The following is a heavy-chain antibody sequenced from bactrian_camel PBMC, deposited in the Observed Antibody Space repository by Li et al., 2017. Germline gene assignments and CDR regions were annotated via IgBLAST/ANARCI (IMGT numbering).Heavy chain of an antibody. Sequence: DVQLVESGGDLVQPGGSLRLSCAASGFTFRIADMSWIRQAPGKGLEWVSRITEFGDSTYYADSVKGRFTMFRDNAKNMLYLQMNSLKTEDTAVYHCAADPRGSGYWGQGTQVTVS. J-gene: IGHJ4*01. CDR2: ITEFGDST. V-gene: IGHV3S40*01. CDR3: AADPRGSGY. CDR1: GFTFRIAD. D-gene: IGHD3*01.